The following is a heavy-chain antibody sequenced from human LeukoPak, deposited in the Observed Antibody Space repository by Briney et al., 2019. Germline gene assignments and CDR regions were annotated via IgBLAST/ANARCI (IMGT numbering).Heavy chain of an antibody. D-gene: IGHD3-10*01. J-gene: IGHJ1*01. CDR2: IYTSGST. CDR1: GGSISSGSYY. V-gene: IGHV4-61*02. CDR3: ARGVLLWFGELGSEYFQH. Sequence: SQTLSLTCTVSGGSISSGSYYWSWIRQPAGKGLEWIGRIYTSGSTNYNPSLKSRVTISVDTSKNQFSLKLSSVTAADTAVYYCARGVLLWFGELGSEYFQHWGQGTLVTVSS.